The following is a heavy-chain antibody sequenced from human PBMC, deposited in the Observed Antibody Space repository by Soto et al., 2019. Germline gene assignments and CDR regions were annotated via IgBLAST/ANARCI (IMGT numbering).Heavy chain of an antibody. CDR2: ISYDGSNQ. Sequence: QVQLVESGGGVVQPGRSLRLSCAASGFTFSSYGMHWVRQAPGKGLEWVAIISYDGSNQYYADSVKGLFTISRDNSKFTLYLQMNSLGAEDTALYYGAKVLGELLPESYDHWGQGVLVTASS. J-gene: IGHJ4*02. D-gene: IGHD3-16*01. CDR1: GFTFSSYG. V-gene: IGHV3-30*18. CDR3: AKVLGELLPESYDH.